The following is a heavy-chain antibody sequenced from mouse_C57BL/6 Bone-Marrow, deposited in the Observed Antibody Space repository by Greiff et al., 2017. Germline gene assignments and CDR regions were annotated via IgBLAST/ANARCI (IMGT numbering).Heavy chain of an antibody. CDR1: GYTFTSSG. Sequence: QVQLQQSGAALARPGASVKLSCKASGYTFTSSGISWVKQRTGQGLEWIGEIYPRSGNTSSTEKFKGKATLTAAKSSSTAYMELRSLTSEDSAVYFCARGPYYGSSYAWFAYWGQGTLVTVSA. D-gene: IGHD1-1*01. CDR2: IYPRSGNT. V-gene: IGHV1-81*01. J-gene: IGHJ3*01. CDR3: ARGPYYGSSYAWFAY.